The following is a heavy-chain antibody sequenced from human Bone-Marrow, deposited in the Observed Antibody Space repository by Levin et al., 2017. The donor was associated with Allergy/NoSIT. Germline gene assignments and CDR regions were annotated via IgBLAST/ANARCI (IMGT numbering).Heavy chain of an antibody. CDR1: GFTFSTSW. V-gene: IGHV3-23*01. Sequence: ETLSLTCAASGFTFSTSWMNWVRQAPGKGLEWVSGIVGTGYNTYYSDSVKGRFTISRDNSKNMVYLQMDSLRVEDTAIYYCAKISALVAGDIYWGQGTLVTVS. J-gene: IGHJ4*02. CDR2: IVGTGYNT. CDR3: AKISALVAGDIY. D-gene: IGHD2-2*01.